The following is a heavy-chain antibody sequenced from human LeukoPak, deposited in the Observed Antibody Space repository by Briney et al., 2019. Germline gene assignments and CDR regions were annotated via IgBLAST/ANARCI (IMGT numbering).Heavy chain of an antibody. CDR1: GGSFSGYY. J-gene: IGHJ6*03. CDR2: INHSGST. CDR3: ATSYSSGWYAGYYYYMDV. V-gene: IGHV4-34*01. Sequence: SETLSLTCAVYGGSFSGYYWSWIRQPPGKGLEWIGEINHSGSTNYNPSLKSRVTISVDTSKNQFSLKLSSVTDADTAVYYCATSYSSGWYAGYYYYMDVWGKGTTVTVSS. D-gene: IGHD6-19*01.